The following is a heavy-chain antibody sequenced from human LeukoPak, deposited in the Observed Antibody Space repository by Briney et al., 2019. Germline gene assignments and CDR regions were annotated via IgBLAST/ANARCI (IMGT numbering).Heavy chain of an antibody. CDR1: GFTFSSYG. V-gene: IGHV3-33*06. D-gene: IGHD6-19*01. J-gene: IGHJ4*02. Sequence: GGSLRLSCPAYGFTFSSYGMHWVRQAQGKGLGWVAVIWYDGSNKYYADSVKGRFTISRDNSKNTLYLQMNSLRAEDTAVYYCAKGLIAVAGPLYFDYWGQGTLVTVSS. CDR3: AKGLIAVAGPLYFDY. CDR2: IWYDGSNK.